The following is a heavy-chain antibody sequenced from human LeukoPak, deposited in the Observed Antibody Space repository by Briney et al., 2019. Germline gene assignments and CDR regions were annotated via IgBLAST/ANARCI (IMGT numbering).Heavy chain of an antibody. D-gene: IGHD6-19*01. Sequence: GGSLRLSCAASGFSFSTYAMHWVRQAPGKGLEWISTIRDNGVGTYYADSVKGRFTISRDNSKNTLYLQMNSLRAEDTAVYYCAKDREGPIAVAGLFDYWGQGTLVTVSS. V-gene: IGHV3-23*01. CDR1: GFSFSTYA. CDR2: IRDNGVGT. CDR3: AKDREGPIAVAGLFDY. J-gene: IGHJ4*02.